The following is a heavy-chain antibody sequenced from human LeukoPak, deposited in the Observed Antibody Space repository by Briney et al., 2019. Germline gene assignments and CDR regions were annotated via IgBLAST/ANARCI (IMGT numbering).Heavy chain of an antibody. D-gene: IGHD4-23*01. CDR3: ARGYVYGGNKHPLLLAN. Sequence: GSSVKVSYKASGGTFSSYAISWVRQAPGQGLEWMGGIIPIFGTANYAQKFQGRVTITADESTSTAYMELSSLRSEDTAVYYCARGYVYGGNKHPLLLANWGQGTLVTVSS. J-gene: IGHJ4*02. V-gene: IGHV1-69*01. CDR1: GGTFSSYA. CDR2: IIPIFGTA.